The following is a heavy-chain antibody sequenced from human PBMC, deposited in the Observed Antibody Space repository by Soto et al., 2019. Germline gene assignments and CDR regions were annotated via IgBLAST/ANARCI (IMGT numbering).Heavy chain of an antibody. D-gene: IGHD3-3*01. CDR1: GYTFTSYG. V-gene: IGHV1-2*04. Sequence: ASVKVSCKASGYTFTSYGISWVRQVPGQGLEWMGWINPNSGGTNYAQKFQGWVTMTRDTSISTAYMELSRLRSDDTAVYYCATQRNYDFWSGYYGALDYWGQGTLVTVSS. J-gene: IGHJ4*02. CDR3: ATQRNYDFWSGYYGALDY. CDR2: INPNSGGT.